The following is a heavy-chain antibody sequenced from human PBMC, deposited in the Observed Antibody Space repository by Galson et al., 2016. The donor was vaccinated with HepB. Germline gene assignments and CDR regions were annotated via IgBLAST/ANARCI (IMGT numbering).Heavy chain of an antibody. J-gene: IGHJ4*02. D-gene: IGHD6-13*01. CDR2: IYYTGST. CDR1: GGSISSGGYY. Sequence: LSLTCTVSGGSISSGGYYWTWIRQHPGRGLEWIGYIYYTGSTYYNPSLKSRVSISMDTSKNHFSLRLTSLTAADTAVYFCGRGRQQVDYWGQGILVTVSS. CDR3: GRGRQQVDY. V-gene: IGHV4-31*03.